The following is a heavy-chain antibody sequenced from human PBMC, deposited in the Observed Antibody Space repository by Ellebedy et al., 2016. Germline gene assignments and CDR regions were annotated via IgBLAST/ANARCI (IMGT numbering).Heavy chain of an antibody. CDR2: IYSGGST. D-gene: IGHD2-2*01. Sequence: GGSLRLSXAASGFTVSSNYMSWVRQAPGKGLEWVSVIYSGGSTYYADSVKGRFTISRHNSKNTLYLQMNSLRAEDTAVYYCATGGSTSCYPNCLFDYWGQGTLVTVSS. V-gene: IGHV3-53*04. CDR1: GFTVSSNY. J-gene: IGHJ4*02. CDR3: ATGGSTSCYPNCLFDY.